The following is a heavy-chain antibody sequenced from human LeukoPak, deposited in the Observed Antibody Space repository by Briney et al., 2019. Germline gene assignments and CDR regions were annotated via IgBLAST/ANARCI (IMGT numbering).Heavy chain of an antibody. D-gene: IGHD3-10*01. CDR1: GYSFTNYW. J-gene: IGHJ5*02. V-gene: IGHV5-51*01. CDR3: ARQGNDYYGSGSYYSVVLDNWFDP. CDR2: IYPGDSDT. Sequence: GESLKISCEGSGYSFTNYWIAWVRQMPGKGLEWMGMIYPGDSDTTYSPSFEGQVTISADKSISTAYLQWSSLKASDTAMYYCARQGNDYYGSGSYYSVVLDNWFDPRGQGTLVTVSS.